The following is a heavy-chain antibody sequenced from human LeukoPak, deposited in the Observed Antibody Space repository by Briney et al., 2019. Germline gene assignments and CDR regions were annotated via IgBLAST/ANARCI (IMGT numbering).Heavy chain of an antibody. CDR3: ARGPDGGNSLRYFDY. D-gene: IGHD4-23*01. CDR1: GGSIRSSYYY. CDR2: IYDSGST. V-gene: IGHV4-39*01. Sequence: PSETLSLTCTVSGGSIRSSYYYWGWIRQLPGKGLEWIGSIYDSGSTYYNPSLKSRVTISVDTSKNQFSLKLNSVTAADTAVYYCARGPDGGNSLRYFDYWGQGNLVTVSS. J-gene: IGHJ4*02.